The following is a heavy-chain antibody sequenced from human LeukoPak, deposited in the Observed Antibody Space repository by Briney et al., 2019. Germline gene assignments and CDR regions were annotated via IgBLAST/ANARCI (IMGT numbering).Heavy chain of an antibody. CDR1: GGSISSYY. CDR2: IYPSGST. D-gene: IGHD3-10*01. Sequence: SETLSLTCTVSGGSISSYYWSWIRQPAGKGLEWIGRIYPSGSTNYSPSLKSRVAMSIDTSKRQFSLKLNSVTAADTAVYYCAREDYYGSAAVYWGQGTLVTVSS. CDR3: AREDYYGSAAVY. J-gene: IGHJ4*02. V-gene: IGHV4-4*07.